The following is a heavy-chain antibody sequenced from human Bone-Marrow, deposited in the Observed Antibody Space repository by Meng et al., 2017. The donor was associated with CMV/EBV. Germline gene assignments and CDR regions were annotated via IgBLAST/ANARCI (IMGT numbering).Heavy chain of an antibody. V-gene: IGHV3-15*01. CDR3: TAYIVGTTSDN. CDR2: IKSKSDGGTT. Sequence: GGSLRLSCAASGFTFTNAWMSWVRQAPGKGLEWIGRIKSKSDGGTTDYAAPVKGRFTISRDDSKDTLYLQLNSLKTEDTAVYYCTAYIVGTTSDNWGQGTLDTVSS. CDR1: GFTFTNAW. D-gene: IGHD1-26*01. J-gene: IGHJ4*02.